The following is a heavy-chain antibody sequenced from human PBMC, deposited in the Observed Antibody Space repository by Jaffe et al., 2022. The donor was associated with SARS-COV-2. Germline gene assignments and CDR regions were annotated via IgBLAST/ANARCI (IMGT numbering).Heavy chain of an antibody. V-gene: IGHV4-39*01. CDR2: IYYSGST. J-gene: IGHJ5*02. D-gene: IGHD5-12*01. Sequence: QLQLQESGPGLVKPSETLSLTCTVSGGSISSSSYYWGWIRQPPGKGLEWIGSIYYSGSTYYNPSLKSRVTISVDTSKNQFSLKLSSVTAADTAVYYCARHPPRPIVAGAYCPWFDPWGQGTLVTVSS. CDR3: ARHPPRPIVAGAYCPWFDP. CDR1: GGSISSSSYY.